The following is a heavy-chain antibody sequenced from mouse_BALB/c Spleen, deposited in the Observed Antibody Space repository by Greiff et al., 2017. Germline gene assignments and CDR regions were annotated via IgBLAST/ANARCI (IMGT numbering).Heavy chain of an antibody. D-gene: IGHD2-10*02. CDR3: ARRKYGNYVFPMDY. J-gene: IGHJ4*01. CDR1: GYTFTSYW. V-gene: IGHV1-7*01. Sequence: QVQLQQSGAELAKPGASVKMSCKASGYTFTSYWMHWVKQRPGQGLEWIGYINPSTGYTEYNQKFKDKATLTADKSSSTAYMQLSSLTSEDSAVYYCARRKYGNYVFPMDYWGQGTSVTVSS. CDR2: INPSTGYT.